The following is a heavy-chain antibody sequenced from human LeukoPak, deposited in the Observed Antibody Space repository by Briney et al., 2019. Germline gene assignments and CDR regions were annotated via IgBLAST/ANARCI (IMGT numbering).Heavy chain of an antibody. Sequence: SETLSLTRIVSGVPISSYYWSWIRQPPGKGLEWIGYIYYSGSTNYKPSLKSRVTISVDTSKNQFSLKLSSVTAADTAVYYCARGHYKEYFDYWGQGTLVTVSS. CDR1: GVPISSYY. CDR2: IYYSGST. V-gene: IGHV4-59*13. D-gene: IGHD4-11*01. J-gene: IGHJ4*02. CDR3: ARGHYKEYFDY.